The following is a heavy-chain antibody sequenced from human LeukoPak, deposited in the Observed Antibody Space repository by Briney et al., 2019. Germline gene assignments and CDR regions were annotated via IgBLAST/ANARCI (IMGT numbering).Heavy chain of an antibody. D-gene: IGHD2-8*01. CDR1: SGSIRTSY. CDR2: SYYSGST. V-gene: IGHV4-59*01. CDR3: ARAPNPDFFDD. Sequence: SETLSLTCTVSSGSIRTSYCSWIRQPPGKGLEWMGYSYYSGSTNYNPSLKSRGTISVDTARNQFSLKLSPVTAADPAVYYCARAPNPDFFDDWGQGTLVTVSS. J-gene: IGHJ4*02.